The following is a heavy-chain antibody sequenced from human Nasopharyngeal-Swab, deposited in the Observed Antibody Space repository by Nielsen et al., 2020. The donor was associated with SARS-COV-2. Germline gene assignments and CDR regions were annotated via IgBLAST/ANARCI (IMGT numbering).Heavy chain of an antibody. D-gene: IGHD4-17*01. CDR1: GGSISSYY. CDR3: ARATYYGDYPLDY. CDR2: IYYSGST. Sequence: GSLRLSCTVSGGSISSYYWSWIRQPPGKGLEWIGYIYYSGSTNYNPSLKSRVTISVDTSKNQFSLKLSSVTAADTAVYYCARATYYGDYPLDYWGQGTLVTVSS. J-gene: IGHJ4*02. V-gene: IGHV4-59*12.